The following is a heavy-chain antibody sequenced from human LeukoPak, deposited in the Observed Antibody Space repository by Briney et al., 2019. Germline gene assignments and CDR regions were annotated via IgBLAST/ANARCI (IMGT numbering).Heavy chain of an antibody. CDR2: IIPILGIA. D-gene: IGHD2-15*01. CDR3: AREGPDIVVVVAATAEYFQH. CDR1: GGTFSSYA. V-gene: IGHV1-69*04. Sequence: GASVKVSCKASGGTFSSYAISWVRQAPGQGLEWMGRIIPILGIANYAQKFQGRVTITADKSTSTAYMELSSLRSEDTAVYYCAREGPDIVVVVAATAEYFQHWGQGTLVTVSS. J-gene: IGHJ1*01.